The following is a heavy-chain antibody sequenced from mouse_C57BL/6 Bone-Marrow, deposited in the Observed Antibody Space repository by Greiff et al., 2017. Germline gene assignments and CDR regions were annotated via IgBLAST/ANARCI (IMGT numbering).Heavy chain of an antibody. D-gene: IGHD4-1*01. CDR1: GFTFSDYG. J-gene: IGHJ2*01. Sequence: EVKVVESGGGLLKPGGSLKLSCAASGFTFSDYGMHWVRQAPEKGLEWVAYISSGSSTIYYADTVKGRFTISRDNAKNTLFLQMTSLRSEDTAMYYCARGTGRYFDYWGQGTTLTVSS. V-gene: IGHV5-17*01. CDR2: ISSGSSTI. CDR3: ARGTGRYFDY.